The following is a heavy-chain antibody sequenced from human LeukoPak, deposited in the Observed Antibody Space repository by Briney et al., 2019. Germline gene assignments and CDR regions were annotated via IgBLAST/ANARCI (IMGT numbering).Heavy chain of an antibody. D-gene: IGHD6-19*01. CDR2: ISGSGGST. CDR1: GFTLSGYG. V-gene: IGHV3-23*01. Sequence: PGGSLRLSCVASGFTLSGYGIHWVRQAPGKGLEWVSAISGSGGSTYYADSVKGRFTISRDNSKNTLYLQMNSLRAEDTAVYYCAKDRTSSGWYHNYWGQGTLVTVSS. J-gene: IGHJ4*02. CDR3: AKDRTSSGWYHNY.